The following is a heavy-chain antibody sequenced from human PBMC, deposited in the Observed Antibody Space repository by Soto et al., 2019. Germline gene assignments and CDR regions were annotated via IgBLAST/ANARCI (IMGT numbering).Heavy chain of an antibody. CDR3: AKPAGSYSGLDY. D-gene: IGHD3-10*01. Sequence: EVQLVESGGGLVQPGRSLRLSCAASGFTFDDYAMHWVRQAPGKGLEWVSGISWNSGSIGYADSVKGRFTISRDNAKNSLYLQMNSLRAEDTALYYCAKPAGSYSGLDYWGQGTLVTVSS. J-gene: IGHJ4*02. CDR2: ISWNSGSI. CDR1: GFTFDDYA. V-gene: IGHV3-9*01.